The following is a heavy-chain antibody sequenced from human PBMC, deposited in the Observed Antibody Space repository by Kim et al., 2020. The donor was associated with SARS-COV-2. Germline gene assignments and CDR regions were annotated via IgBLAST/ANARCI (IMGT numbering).Heavy chain of an antibody. J-gene: IGHJ4*02. D-gene: IGHD1-1*01. CDR1: GFTVSSNY. CDR3: ASTLAGTGHFFGY. V-gene: IGHV3-53*05. CDR2: VYSSGST. Sequence: GGSLRLSCVASGFTVSSNYMNGVRLAPGKGLEWVSIVYSSGSTHYADSVKGRFIISRDSSQNTVYLQMDSLKTEDTAMYYSASTLAGTGHFFGYWGRGIL.